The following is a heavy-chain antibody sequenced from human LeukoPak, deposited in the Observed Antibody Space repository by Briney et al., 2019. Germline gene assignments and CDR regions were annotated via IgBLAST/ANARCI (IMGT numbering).Heavy chain of an antibody. J-gene: IGHJ3*01. CDR3: ARGDSSGPSG. CDR2: IRYNGNDK. Sequence: GGPLRLSCAASGFTFSSYGMHWVRQAPGKGLEWVAFIRYNGNDKYYADSVKGRFTVSGDNSKNTLYLQMNSLRAEDTAMYYCARGDSSGPSGWGQGTLVTVSS. CDR1: GFTFSSYG. V-gene: IGHV3-30*02. D-gene: IGHD6-19*01.